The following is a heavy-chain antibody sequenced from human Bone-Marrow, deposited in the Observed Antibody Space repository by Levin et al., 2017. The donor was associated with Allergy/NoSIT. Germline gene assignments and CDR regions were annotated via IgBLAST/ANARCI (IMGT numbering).Heavy chain of an antibody. V-gene: IGHV3-64D*08. D-gene: IGHD3-3*02. CDR2: ISRYGDRT. Sequence: GGSLRLSCSAPGSTFSAYEMHWVRQAPGKGLEYVSDISRYGDRTYYADSVKGRFTISRDNSKNTLYLEMTSLRPEDTAEYYCVQETLAPRWGQGTLVTVSS. CDR3: VQETLAPR. CDR1: GSTFSAYE. J-gene: IGHJ4*02.